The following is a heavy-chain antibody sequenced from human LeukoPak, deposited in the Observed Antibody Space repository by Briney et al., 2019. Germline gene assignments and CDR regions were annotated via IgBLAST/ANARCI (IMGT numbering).Heavy chain of an antibody. CDR1: SGSISTYY. CDR2: IYTSGST. Sequence: SETLSLTCTVSSGSISTYYWSWIRQPAGKGLEWIGRIYTSGSTNYNPSLKSRVTMSVDTPKNQFSLKLSSVTAADTAVYYCVRVIGAPNYYYYMDVWGKGTTVTVSS. D-gene: IGHD3-22*01. V-gene: IGHV4-4*07. CDR3: VRVIGAPNYYYYMDV. J-gene: IGHJ6*03.